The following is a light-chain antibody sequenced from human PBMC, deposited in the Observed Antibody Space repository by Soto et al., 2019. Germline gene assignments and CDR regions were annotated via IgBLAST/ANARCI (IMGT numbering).Light chain of an antibody. J-gene: IGKJ4*01. Sequence: EIVMTQSPATLSVSPGERATLSCRASQSINNNLAWYQQKRGQGPRLLIYGASSRATGTPARFSGSGSGTGFTLTISSLQSEDFAIYYCQQYNDWPLTFGGGTKVGIK. CDR1: QSINNN. CDR2: GAS. V-gene: IGKV3-15*01. CDR3: QQYNDWPLT.